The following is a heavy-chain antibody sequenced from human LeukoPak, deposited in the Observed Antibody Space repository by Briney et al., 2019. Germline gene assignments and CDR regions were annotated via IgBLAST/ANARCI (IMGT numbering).Heavy chain of an antibody. V-gene: IGHV1-2*02. D-gene: IGHD3-10*01. Sequence: ASVKVSCKASGYTFTGYYMHWVRQAPGQGLEWIGWINTISGGTNYAQKFQGRVTMTRDTPTSTVYMELSSLRSEDTAVYYCARDENSGSGSKIDYWGQGTLVTVSS. J-gene: IGHJ4*02. CDR1: GYTFTGYY. CDR2: INTISGGT. CDR3: ARDENSGSGSKIDY.